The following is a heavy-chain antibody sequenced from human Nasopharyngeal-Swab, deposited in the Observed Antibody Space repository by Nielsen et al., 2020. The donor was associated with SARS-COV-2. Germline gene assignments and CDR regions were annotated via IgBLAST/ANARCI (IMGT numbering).Heavy chain of an antibody. V-gene: IGHV3-48*02. CDR2: ISSSSSTI. J-gene: IGHJ4*02. Sequence: GESLKISWAASGFTFSSYSRNWVRQAPGKGLEWVSYISSSSSTIYYADSVKGRFTISRDNAKNSLYLQMNSLRDEDTAVYYCASSVPAITIFGVVIPSQFDYWGQGTLVTVSS. CDR3: ASSVPAITIFGVVIPSQFDY. CDR1: GFTFSSYS. D-gene: IGHD3-3*01.